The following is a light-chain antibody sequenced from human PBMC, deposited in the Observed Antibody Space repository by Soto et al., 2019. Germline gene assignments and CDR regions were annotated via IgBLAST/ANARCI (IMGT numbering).Light chain of an antibody. J-gene: IGKJ4*01. CDR3: PNVYTAPMT. V-gene: IGKV1-27*01. CDR2: AAS. Sequence: DIQMTQSPSSLAASVGDRVTITCRASQGIRNYLVWYQQKPGKPPKALIYAASTLQSGVPSRFSGSGSGREFTPTISGLQPEDVATYYCPNVYTAPMTFGGGTKVEIK. CDR1: QGIRNY.